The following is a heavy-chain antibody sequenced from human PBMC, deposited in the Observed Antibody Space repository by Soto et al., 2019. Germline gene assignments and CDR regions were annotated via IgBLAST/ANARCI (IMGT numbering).Heavy chain of an antibody. Sequence: PGESQRVWWRGDGYSWTSHGVGWVLQIQGKGLEWMGIIYPGDSDTRYSPRFQGQVTISADKCISTAYLQWSSLKASETAMYYCARRGKVAAGMGYYYGMDVWGHGSTVTVSS. CDR3: ARRGKVAAGMGYYYGMDV. D-gene: IGHD6-13*01. CDR1: GYSWTSHG. V-gene: IGHV5-51*01. CDR2: IYPGDSDT. J-gene: IGHJ6*02.